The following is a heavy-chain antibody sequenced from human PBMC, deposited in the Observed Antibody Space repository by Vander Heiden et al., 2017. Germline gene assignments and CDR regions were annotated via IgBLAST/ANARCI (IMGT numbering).Heavy chain of an antibody. CDR3: AKTYDSSAYYYDY. CDR1: GFTFSTFG. V-gene: IGHV3-30*18. CDR2: ISYDGSNK. D-gene: IGHD3-22*01. J-gene: IGHJ4*02. Sequence: QVQLVESGGGVVQPGPSLRLPCAVSGFTFSTFGMHWVRQAPGKGLEWVAVISYDGSNKYYADSVKGRFTISRDNSKNTLYLQMNSLRAEDTAVYYCAKTYDSSAYYYDYWGQGTLVTVSS.